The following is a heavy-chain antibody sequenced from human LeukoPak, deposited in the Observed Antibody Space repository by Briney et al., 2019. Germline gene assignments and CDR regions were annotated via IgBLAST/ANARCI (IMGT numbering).Heavy chain of an antibody. V-gene: IGHV3-53*01. Sequence: GGSLRLSCAASGFTVSSNYMSWVRQAPGKGLEWVSIIYSGGTTYYADSVKGRFTISRDTSKNTLYLQMNSLRAEDTAVYYCATNPRLEWLPWGQGTLVTVSS. CDR3: ATNPRLEWLP. CDR1: GFTVSSNY. D-gene: IGHD3-3*01. J-gene: IGHJ5*02. CDR2: IYSGGTT.